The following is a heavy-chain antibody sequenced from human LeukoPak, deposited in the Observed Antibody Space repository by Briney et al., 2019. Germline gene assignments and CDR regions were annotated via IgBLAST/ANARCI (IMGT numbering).Heavy chain of an antibody. J-gene: IGHJ1*01. CDR1: GFTFSSYA. V-gene: IGHV3-23*01. Sequence: AGGSLRLSCAASGFTFSSYAMSWVRQAPGKGLEWVSAISGSGGSTYYADSVKGRFTISRDNSKNTLYLQMNSLRAEDTAVYYCARAGYSMDTEYFQHWGQGTLVTVSS. D-gene: IGHD5-18*01. CDR2: ISGSGGST. CDR3: ARAGYSMDTEYFQH.